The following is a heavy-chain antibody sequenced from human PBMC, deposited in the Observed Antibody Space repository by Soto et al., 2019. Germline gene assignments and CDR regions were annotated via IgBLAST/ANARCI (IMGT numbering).Heavy chain of an antibody. Sequence: ASVKVSCKASGYTFTSYGISWVRQAPGQGLEWMGWISAYNGNTNYAQKLQGRVTMTTDTSTSTAYMELRSLRSDDTAVYYCARDPKGQPITIFGVVIPGWFDPWGQGTLVTVSS. J-gene: IGHJ5*02. V-gene: IGHV1-18*01. CDR1: GYTFTSYG. CDR2: ISAYNGNT. D-gene: IGHD3-3*01. CDR3: ARDPKGQPITIFGVVIPGWFDP.